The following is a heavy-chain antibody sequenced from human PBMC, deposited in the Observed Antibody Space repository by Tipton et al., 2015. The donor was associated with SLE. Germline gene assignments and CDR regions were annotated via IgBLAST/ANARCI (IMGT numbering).Heavy chain of an antibody. CDR3: ARERLYSSSWFSD. J-gene: IGHJ4*02. V-gene: IGHV4-4*07. CDR1: GDSISRYY. D-gene: IGHD6-13*01. Sequence: TLSLTCAVSGDSISRYYWSWLRQPPGKGLEWIGRIYTSGSTNYNPSLKSRVTISVDTSKNQFSLKLSSVTAADTAVYYCARERLYSSSWFSDCVLGTLVTVSS. CDR2: IYTSGST.